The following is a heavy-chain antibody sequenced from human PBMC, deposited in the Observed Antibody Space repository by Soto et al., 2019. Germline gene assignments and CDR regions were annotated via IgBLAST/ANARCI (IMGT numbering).Heavy chain of an antibody. V-gene: IGHV3-21*01. J-gene: IGHJ6*03. CDR3: ARSPRQGDDRDIVVVVAANPYYYYYMDV. Sequence: PGGSLRLSCAASGFTFSSYSMNWVRQAPGKGLEWVSSISSSSSYIYYADSVKGRFTISRDNAKNSLYLQMNSLRAEDTAVYYCARSPRQGDDRDIVVVVAANPYYYYYMDVWGKGTTVTVSS. CDR1: GFTFSSYS. CDR2: ISSSSSYI. D-gene: IGHD2-15*01.